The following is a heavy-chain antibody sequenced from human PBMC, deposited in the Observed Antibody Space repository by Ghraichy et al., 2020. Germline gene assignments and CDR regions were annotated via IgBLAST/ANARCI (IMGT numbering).Heavy chain of an antibody. V-gene: IGHV3-72*01. CDR3: PRSKADMPNAFDI. CDR1: GFIFSDHY. Sequence: GGSLRLSCAVSGFIFSDHYMDWVRQAPGKGLEWVGRSRNKAKSYTTEYSAFVKCRFTISRDDSKNSLYLQMNSLKTEDTAVYYCPRSKADMPNAFDIWGKGTMVTVSS. J-gene: IGHJ3*02. CDR2: SRNKAKSYTT. D-gene: IGHD2-2*01.